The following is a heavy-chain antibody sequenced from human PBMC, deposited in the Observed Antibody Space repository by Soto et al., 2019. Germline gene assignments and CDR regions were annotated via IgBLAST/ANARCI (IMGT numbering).Heavy chain of an antibody. D-gene: IGHD3-22*01. CDR2: ISSSSSYI. V-gene: IGHV3-21*01. CDR3: ARESDSSAYLNY. J-gene: IGHJ4*02. Sequence: GGSLRLSCAASGFTFSSYSMNWVRQAPGKGLEWVSSISSSSSYIYYADSVKGRFTISRDNAKNSLYLQMNSLRAEDTAVYYCARESDSSAYLNYWGQGTLVTVSS. CDR1: GFTFSSYS.